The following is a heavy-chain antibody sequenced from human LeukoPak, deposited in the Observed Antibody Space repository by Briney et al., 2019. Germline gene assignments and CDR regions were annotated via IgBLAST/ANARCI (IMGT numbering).Heavy chain of an antibody. J-gene: IGHJ5*02. CDR3: ARGIVVVPAAIGVLNLWFDP. CDR2: IYYSGST. CDR1: GGSISSGGYY. D-gene: IGHD2-2*02. Sequence: SETLSLTCTVSGGSISSGGYYWSWIRQHPGKGLEWIGYIYYSGSTYYNPSLKSRVTISVDTSKNQFSLKLSSVTAADTAVYYCARGIVVVPAAIGVLNLWFDPWGQGTLVTVSS. V-gene: IGHV4-31*03.